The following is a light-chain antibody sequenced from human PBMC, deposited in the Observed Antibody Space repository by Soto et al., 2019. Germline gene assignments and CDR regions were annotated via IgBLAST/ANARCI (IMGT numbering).Light chain of an antibody. J-gene: IGKJ4*01. Sequence: ELVITESASTLYLSRRDGATQSCRASQSVDSNLAWYQQKPGQTPRLLMYGASTRPTGIPARFSGSGSGTEFTLTIISLQSEDSAVYYCQQYNDWPLTFGGGTKVDIK. V-gene: IGKV3D-15*01. CDR2: GAS. CDR1: QSVDSN. CDR3: QQYNDWPLT.